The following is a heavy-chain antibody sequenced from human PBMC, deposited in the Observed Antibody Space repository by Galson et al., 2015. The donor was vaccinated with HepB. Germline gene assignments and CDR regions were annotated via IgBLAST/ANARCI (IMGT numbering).Heavy chain of an antibody. Sequence: CAISGDSVSSNSAVWNWIRQSPSRGLEWLGRTYYRSRGYNDYAVSVKSRISINADTSKNQVSLQLNSVTPDDMAVYYCAYGVDAWGQGTRVTVS. CDR2: TYYRSRGYN. J-gene: IGHJ6*02. CDR1: GDSVSSNSAV. CDR3: AYGVDA. V-gene: IGHV6-1*01.